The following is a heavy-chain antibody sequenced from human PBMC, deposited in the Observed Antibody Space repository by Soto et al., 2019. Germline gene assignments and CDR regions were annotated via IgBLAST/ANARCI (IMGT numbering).Heavy chain of an antibody. J-gene: IGHJ4*02. CDR3: ARRKWSSPEDY. D-gene: IGHD2-8*01. V-gene: IGHV4-30-2*01. CDR1: TCTGAYS. Sequence: TCTGAYSWSWIRQPPGNGLEWIGYIYHSGSAYYNPSLKSRVTMSVDRSKNQFSLKLSSVSAADTAVYYCARRKWSSPEDYCGQGTLVTVSS. CDR2: IYHSGSA.